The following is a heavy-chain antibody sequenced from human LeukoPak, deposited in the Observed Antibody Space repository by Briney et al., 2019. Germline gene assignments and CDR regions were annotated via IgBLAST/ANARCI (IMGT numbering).Heavy chain of an antibody. CDR1: GYSFTSYW. D-gene: IGHD2-21*01. V-gene: IGHV5-10-1*01. CDR2: IDPSDSYT. J-gene: IGHJ6*02. CDR3: ARTPPFGDCMDV. Sequence: PGESLKISCKGSGYSFTSYWISWVRQMPGKGMEWMGRIDPSDSYTNYSPSFQGHVTISADKSISTAYLQWSSLKASDTAMYYCARTPPFGDCMDVWGQGTTVTVSS.